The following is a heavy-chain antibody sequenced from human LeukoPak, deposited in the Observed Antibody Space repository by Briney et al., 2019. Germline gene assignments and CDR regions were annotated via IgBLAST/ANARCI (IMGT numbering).Heavy chain of an antibody. D-gene: IGHD6-25*01. V-gene: IGHV3-23*01. CDR2: ISGSGFTT. CDR1: GFTFSNYG. CDR3: ARVQSAAGLDY. J-gene: IGHJ4*02. Sequence: GGSLRLSCAASGFTFSNYGVNWVRQAPGKGLEWVSGISGSGFTTHYADSAKGRFTISRDNSKNTLSLQMNSLRAEDTAVYYCARVQSAAGLDYWGQGTLVTVSS.